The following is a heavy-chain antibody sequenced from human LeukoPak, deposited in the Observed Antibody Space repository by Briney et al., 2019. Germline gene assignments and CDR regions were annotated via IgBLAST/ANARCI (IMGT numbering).Heavy chain of an antibody. V-gene: IGHV1-24*01. CDR3: ASSSSPTPDAFDI. D-gene: IGHD6-6*01. CDR1: GYTLTELS. CDR2: FDPEDGET. J-gene: IGHJ3*02. Sequence: ASVNVSCKVSGYTLTELSMHWVRQAPGRGLEWVGGFDPEDGETIYAQKFQGRVIMTEDTSTDTAYMELSSLRSEDTAVYYCASSSSPTPDAFDIWGQGTMVTVSS.